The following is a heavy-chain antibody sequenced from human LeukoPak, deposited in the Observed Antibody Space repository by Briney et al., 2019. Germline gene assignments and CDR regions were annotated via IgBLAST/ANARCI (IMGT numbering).Heavy chain of an antibody. CDR3: AKGAYAQDYMDV. Sequence: GGSLRLSCAASGFTFSSYGMHWVRQAPGKGLEWVAFIRYDGSNKYYADSVKGRFTISRDNSKNTLYLQMNSLRAEDTAVYYCAKGAYAQDYMDVWGKGTTVTISS. CDR2: IRYDGSNK. J-gene: IGHJ6*03. CDR1: GFTFSSYG. D-gene: IGHD2-8*01. V-gene: IGHV3-30*02.